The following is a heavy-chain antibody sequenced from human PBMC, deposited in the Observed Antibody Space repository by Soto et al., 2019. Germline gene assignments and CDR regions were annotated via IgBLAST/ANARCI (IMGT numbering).Heavy chain of an antibody. CDR1: GFTFSDYY. CDR3: ARDCSGGSCYSDAFDI. Sequence: GGSLRLSCAASGFTFSDYYMSWIRQAPGKGLEWVSYISSSGSTIYYADSVKGRFTISRDNAKNSLYLQMNSLRAEDAAVYYCARDCSGGSCYSDAFDIWGQGTMVTVSS. V-gene: IGHV3-11*01. D-gene: IGHD2-15*01. J-gene: IGHJ3*02. CDR2: ISSSGSTI.